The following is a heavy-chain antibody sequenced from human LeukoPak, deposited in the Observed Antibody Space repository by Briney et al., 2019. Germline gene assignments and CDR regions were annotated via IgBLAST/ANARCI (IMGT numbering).Heavy chain of an antibody. V-gene: IGHV3-48*03. CDR2: ISSSGSTI. J-gene: IGHJ6*03. Sequence: GGSLRLSCAASGFTFSSYEMNWVRQAPGKGLEWVSYISSSGSTIYYADSVKGRFTISRDNAKNSLYLQMNSLRAEDTAIYYCARDPYNGAYSEGYYYYYMDVWGKGTTVAVSS. D-gene: IGHD1-1*01. CDR1: GFTFSSYE. CDR3: ARDPYNGAYSEGYYYYYMDV.